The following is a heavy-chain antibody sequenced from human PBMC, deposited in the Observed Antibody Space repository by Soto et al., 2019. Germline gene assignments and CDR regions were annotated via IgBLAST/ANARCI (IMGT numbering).Heavy chain of an antibody. D-gene: IGHD1-1*01. Sequence: GGSLRLSCAASAFTFSSYSMNWVRQAPGKGLEWVSSISSSSSYIYYADSVRGRFTISRDNAKNSLYLQMNSLRAEDTAVYYGARDKLDTTGTTSDAFDIWGQGTMVTVSS. CDR3: ARDKLDTTGTTSDAFDI. V-gene: IGHV3-21*01. CDR1: AFTFSSYS. CDR2: ISSSSSYI. J-gene: IGHJ3*02.